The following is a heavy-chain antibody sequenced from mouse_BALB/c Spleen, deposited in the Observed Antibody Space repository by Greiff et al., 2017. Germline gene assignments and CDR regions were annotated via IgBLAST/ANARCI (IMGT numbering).Heavy chain of an antibody. J-gene: IGHJ3*01. D-gene: IGHD2-3*01. CDR1: GFNIKDTY. CDR2: IDPANGNT. V-gene: IGHV14-3*02. CDR3: ARSGDGYYPFAY. Sequence: EVKLQESGAELVKPGASVKLSCTASGFNIKDTYMHWVKQRPEQGLEWIGRIDPANGNTKYDPKFQGKATITADTSSNTAYLQLSSLTSEDTAVYYCARSGDGYYPFAYWGQGTLVTVSA.